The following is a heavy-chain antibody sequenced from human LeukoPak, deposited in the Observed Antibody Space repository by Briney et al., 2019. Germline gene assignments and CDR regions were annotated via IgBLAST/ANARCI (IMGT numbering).Heavy chain of an antibody. Sequence: SVKVSCKASGGTFSSYAISWVRQAPGQGLEWMGGIIPIFGTANYAQKFQGRVTITADESTSTAYMELSSLRSEDTAVYYCARAQIAARLYLNYYYYMDVWGKGTTVTVSS. CDR1: GGTFSSYA. CDR2: IIPIFGTA. CDR3: ARAQIAARLYLNYYYYMDV. J-gene: IGHJ6*03. V-gene: IGHV1-69*01. D-gene: IGHD6-6*01.